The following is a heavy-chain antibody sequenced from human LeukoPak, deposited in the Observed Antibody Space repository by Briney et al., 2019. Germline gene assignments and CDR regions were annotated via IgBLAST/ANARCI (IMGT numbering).Heavy chain of an antibody. J-gene: IGHJ4*02. CDR1: GFTFGDYA. D-gene: IGHD3-22*01. CDR2: IRSKAYGGTT. CDR3: SRESTMIVVGRHY. V-gene: IGHV3-49*03. Sequence: GGSLRLSCIASGFTFGDYAMSWFRQAPGRGLEWVGFIRSKAYGGTTEYAASVKGRFTISRDDSRSIAYLQMNSLKTEDTAVYYCSRESTMIVVGRHYWGQGMLVTVSS.